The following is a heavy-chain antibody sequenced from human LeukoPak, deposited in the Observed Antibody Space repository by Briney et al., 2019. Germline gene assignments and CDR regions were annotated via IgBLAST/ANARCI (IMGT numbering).Heavy chain of an antibody. D-gene: IGHD3-22*01. CDR3: ARGYDSSGYYLGY. V-gene: IGHV1-8*01. J-gene: IGHJ4*02. CDR2: MNPNSGNT. Sequence: GASVKVSCKASGYTFTSYDINWVRQATGQGLEWMGWMNPNSGNTGYAQKFQGRVTMTRNTSISTAYVELSSLRSEDTAVYYCARGYDSSGYYLGYWGQGTLVTVSS. CDR1: GYTFTSYD.